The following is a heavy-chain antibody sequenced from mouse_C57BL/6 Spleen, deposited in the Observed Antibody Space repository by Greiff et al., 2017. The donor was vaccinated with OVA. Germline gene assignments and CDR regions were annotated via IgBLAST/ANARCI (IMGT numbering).Heavy chain of an antibody. V-gene: IGHV1-81*01. CDR3: ARSDYGRYFDV. Sequence: QVQLKESGAELARPGASVKLSCKASGYTFTSYGISWVKQRPGQGLEWIGEIYPRSGNTYYNEKFKGKATLTADKSSSTAYMELRSLTSEDSAVYFWARSDYGRYFDVWGTGTTVTVSS. CDR2: IYPRSGNT. D-gene: IGHD2-4*01. CDR1: GYTFTSYG. J-gene: IGHJ1*03.